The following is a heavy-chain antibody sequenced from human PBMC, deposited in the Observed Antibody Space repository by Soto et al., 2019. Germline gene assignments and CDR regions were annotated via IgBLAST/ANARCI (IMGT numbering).Heavy chain of an antibody. CDR2: MNPNSGNT. D-gene: IGHD3-3*01. Sequence: QVQLVQSGAEVKKPGASVKVSCKASGYTFTSYDMNWVRQATGQGLEWMGYMNPNSGNTGYAQKFQGRVTMTRDTSMSTAYMELSSLRSEDTAVYYCARGNTIQPTPFYAMDVWGQGTTVTVSS. V-gene: IGHV1-8*01. CDR3: ARGNTIQPTPFYAMDV. CDR1: GYTFTSYD. J-gene: IGHJ6*02.